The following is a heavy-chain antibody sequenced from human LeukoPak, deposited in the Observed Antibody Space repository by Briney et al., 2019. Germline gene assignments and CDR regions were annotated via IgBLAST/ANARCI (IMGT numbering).Heavy chain of an antibody. Sequence: GESLKISCKGSGYCFTSYSIDLVRQMPRRGLELMGIIYPCYSDTRYRPYLQGQVTISADKSISTAYLQWSSLKASDTAMYYCARPAIRSDYGVARGYFDYWGQGTLVTVFS. D-gene: IGHD4-17*01. CDR3: ARPAIRSDYGVARGYFDY. J-gene: IGHJ4*02. CDR2: IYPCYSDT. V-gene: IGHV5-51*01. CDR1: GYCFTSYS.